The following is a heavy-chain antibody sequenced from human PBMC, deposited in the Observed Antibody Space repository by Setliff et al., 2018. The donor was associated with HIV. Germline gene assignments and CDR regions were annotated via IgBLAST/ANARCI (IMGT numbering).Heavy chain of an antibody. V-gene: IGHV4-61*02. CDR2: IYTSGST. Sequence: SETLSLTCTVSGASVSSGGCYWSWIRQPAGKGLEWIGRIYTSGSTNYNPSLKSRVTMSVDTSKNQFSLKLSSVTAADTAVYYCARGMDYYDTSGYYQYYFDYWGQGTLVTVSS. CDR1: GASVSSGGCY. D-gene: IGHD3-22*01. J-gene: IGHJ4*02. CDR3: ARGMDYYDTSGYYQYYFDY.